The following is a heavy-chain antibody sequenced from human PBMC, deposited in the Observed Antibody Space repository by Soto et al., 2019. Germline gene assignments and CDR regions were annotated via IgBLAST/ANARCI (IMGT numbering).Heavy chain of an antibody. D-gene: IGHD6-19*01. Sequence: SVKVSCKASGCTFRSYAIRLLRQAPGQGLECMGGIIPIFGTANYAQKFQVRVTITSDESTSTAYMELSSLRSEDTAAYYCATSGYSSGLDYWGQGTLVTVS. CDR2: IIPIFGTA. V-gene: IGHV1-69*13. CDR1: GCTFRSYA. J-gene: IGHJ4*02. CDR3: ATSGYSSGLDY.